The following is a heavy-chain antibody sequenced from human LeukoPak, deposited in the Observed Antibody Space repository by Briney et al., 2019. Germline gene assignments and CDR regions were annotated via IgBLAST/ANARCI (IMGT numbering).Heavy chain of an antibody. D-gene: IGHD1-20*01. J-gene: IGHJ6*02. CDR1: GFIWHVSP. Sequence: GGSLRLSCAATGFIWHVSPMPSDRQAPGKGLEWVSGISWNSGVVAYMDSVKGRFTISRDNAMSSLYLQIGSLKVEDTAHYYCAITAVPRPARSSRVLRGQGITVTVSS. V-gene: IGHV3-9*01. CDR3: AITAVPRPARSSRVL. CDR2: ISWNSGVV.